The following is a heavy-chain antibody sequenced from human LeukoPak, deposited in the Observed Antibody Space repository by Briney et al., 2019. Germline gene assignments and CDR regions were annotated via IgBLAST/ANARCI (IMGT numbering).Heavy chain of an antibody. CDR1: GGSFSGYY. CDR2: TNHSGST. D-gene: IGHD3-9*01. V-gene: IGHV4-34*01. J-gene: IGHJ4*02. CDR3: ARHSAYDILTGYYKSHFDY. Sequence: PSETLSLTCAVYGGSFSGYYWSWIRQPPGKGLEWIGETNHSGSTNYNPSLKSRVTISVDTSKNQFSLKLSSVTAADTAVYYCARHSAYDILTGYYKSHFDYWGQGTLVTVSS.